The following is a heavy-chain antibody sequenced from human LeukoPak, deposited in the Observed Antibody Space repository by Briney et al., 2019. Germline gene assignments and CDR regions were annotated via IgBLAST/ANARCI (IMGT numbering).Heavy chain of an antibody. D-gene: IGHD6-6*01. Sequence: GGSLRLSCAASGFTFSTYSMNWVRQAPGKGLEWVSYISSSSGTIYYADSVKGRFTISRDNAKNSLYLQMNSLRAEDTAVYYCANRGSSISLRWGQGTLVTVSS. CDR3: ANRGSSISLR. CDR1: GFTFSTYS. J-gene: IGHJ4*02. CDR2: ISSSSGTI. V-gene: IGHV3-48*01.